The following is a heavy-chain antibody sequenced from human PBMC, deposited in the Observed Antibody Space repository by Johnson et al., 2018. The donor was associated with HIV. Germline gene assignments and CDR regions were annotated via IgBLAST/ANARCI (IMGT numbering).Heavy chain of an antibody. CDR3: AIDHAFDI. Sequence: QVQLVESGGGVVQPGRSLRLSCAASRFTFSNYDIHWVRQAPGKGLEWVAVISYDGSSKFYADSVKGRFAISRDNSKNTLYLQMNSLRAEDTAVYYCAIDHAFDIWGQGTMVTVSS. CDR2: ISYDGSSK. V-gene: IGHV3-30*03. CDR1: RFTFSNYD. J-gene: IGHJ3*02.